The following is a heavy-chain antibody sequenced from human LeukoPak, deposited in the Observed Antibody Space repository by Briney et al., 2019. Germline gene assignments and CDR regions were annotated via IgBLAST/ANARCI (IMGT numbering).Heavy chain of an antibody. D-gene: IGHD6-6*01. J-gene: IGHJ4*02. Sequence: PSETLSLTCAVYGGSFSGYYWSWIRQPPGKGLEWIGEINHSGSTNYNPSLKSRVTISVDTSKNQFSLKLSSVTAADTAVYYCAGAFKAARGERIFDYWGQGTLVTVSS. V-gene: IGHV4-34*01. CDR2: INHSGST. CDR1: GGSFSGYY. CDR3: AGAFKAARGERIFDY.